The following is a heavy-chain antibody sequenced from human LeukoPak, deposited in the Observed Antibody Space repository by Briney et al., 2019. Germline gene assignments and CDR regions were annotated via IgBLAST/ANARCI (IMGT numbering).Heavy chain of an antibody. D-gene: IGHD1-26*01. J-gene: IGHJ4*02. V-gene: IGHV3-21*01. CDR1: GFTFSGYS. CDR3: ARDRLVGATTVVY. CDR2: ISSRSSYI. Sequence: PGGSLRLSCAASGFTFSGYSMNWVRQAPGKGLEWVSSISSRSSYIYYADSVKGRFTISRDNAKNSLYLQMNSLRAEDTAVYYCARDRLVGATTVVYWGQGTLVTVSS.